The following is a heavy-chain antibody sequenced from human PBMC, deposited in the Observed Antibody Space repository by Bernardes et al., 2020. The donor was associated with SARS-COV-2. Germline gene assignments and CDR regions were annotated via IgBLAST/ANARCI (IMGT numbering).Heavy chain of an antibody. CDR1: GYIFTNYD. V-gene: IGHV1-8*01. CDR3: ARWGYEWTWLDP. CDR2: VNPVSGNT. Sequence: ASVKVSCEASGYIFTNYDIHWVRRAPGQGLEWMGWVNPVSGNTGYAQKFKGRVTLTINASTRTAYMEIRNLRSEDTAVYYCARWGYEWTWLDPWGQGSLVRVSS. D-gene: IGHD3-16*01. J-gene: IGHJ5*02.